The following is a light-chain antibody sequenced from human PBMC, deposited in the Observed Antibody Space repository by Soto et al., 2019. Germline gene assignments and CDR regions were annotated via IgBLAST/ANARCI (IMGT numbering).Light chain of an antibody. CDR2: GIS. Sequence: EIVMTQSPATLSVSPGERATLSCRASQSVSSNLAWYQQKPGQATRLLMYGISTRATGIPARFSGSGSGTECTLTISSLQSEDFAIYYCQQHNNWPLTFGGGTKVEIK. CDR3: QQHNNWPLT. CDR1: QSVSSN. J-gene: IGKJ4*01. V-gene: IGKV3-15*01.